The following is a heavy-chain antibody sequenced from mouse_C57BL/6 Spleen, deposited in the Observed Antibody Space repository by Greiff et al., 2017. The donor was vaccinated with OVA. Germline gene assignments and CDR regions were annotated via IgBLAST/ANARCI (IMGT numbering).Heavy chain of an antibody. CDR3: ARSPITNYFDY. CDR2: IDPSDSYT. J-gene: IGHJ2*01. Sequence: VQLQQPGAELVKPGASVKLSCKASGYTFTSYWMQWVKQRPGQGLEWIGEIDPSDSYTNYNQKFKGKATLTVDTSSSTAYMQLSSLTSEDSAVYYCARSPITNYFDYWGQGTTLTVSS. CDR1: GYTFTSYW. D-gene: IGHD1-3*01. V-gene: IGHV1-50*01.